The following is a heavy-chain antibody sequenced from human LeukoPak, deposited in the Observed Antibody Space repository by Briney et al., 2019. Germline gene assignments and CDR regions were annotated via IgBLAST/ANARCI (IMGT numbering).Heavy chain of an antibody. CDR2: IYYSGST. V-gene: IGHV4-39*07. CDR3: ARDPPGRQRYYYYYMDV. Sequence: PSETLSLTCTVSGGSISSSSYYWGWIRQPPGKGLEWIGSIYYSGSTYYNPSLKSRVTISLDTSKNQFSLKLSSVTAADTAVYYCARDPPGRQRYYYYYMDVWGKGTTVTVSS. CDR1: GGSISSSSYY. D-gene: IGHD6-25*01. J-gene: IGHJ6*03.